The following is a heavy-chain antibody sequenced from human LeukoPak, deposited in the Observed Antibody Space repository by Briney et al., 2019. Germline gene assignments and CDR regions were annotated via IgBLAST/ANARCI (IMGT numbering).Heavy chain of an antibody. CDR3: ARCRGVSAAVALSGGHYYYMDV. J-gene: IGHJ6*03. CDR1: GYSFTSYW. Sequence: GESLKISCKGSGYSFTSYWIGWVRQMPGKGLEWMGIIYPGDSDTRYSPSFQGQVTISADKSISTAYLQWSSLKASDTAMYYCARCRGVSAAVALSGGHYYYMDVWGKGTTVTVSS. V-gene: IGHV5-51*01. CDR2: IYPGDSDT. D-gene: IGHD6-19*01.